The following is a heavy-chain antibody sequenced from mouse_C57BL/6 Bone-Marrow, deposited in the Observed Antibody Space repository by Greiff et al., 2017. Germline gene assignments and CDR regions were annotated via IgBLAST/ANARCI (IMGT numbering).Heavy chain of an antibody. CDR3: SNYYGSSLYAMDY. V-gene: IGHV1-20*01. D-gene: IGHD1-1*01. J-gene: IGHJ4*01. CDR1: GYSFTGYF. CDR2: INPYNGAT. Sequence: EVQGVESGPELVKPGDSVKISCKASGYSFTGYFMNWVMQIHGKSLEWIGRINPYNGATFYNQKFKGKATLTVDKSSSTAHMELRSLTSEDSAVNYWSNYYGSSLYAMDYWSQGTSATVPS.